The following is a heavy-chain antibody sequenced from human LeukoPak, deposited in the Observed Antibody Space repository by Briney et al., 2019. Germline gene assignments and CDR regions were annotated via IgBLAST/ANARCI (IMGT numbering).Heavy chain of an antibody. J-gene: IGHJ4*02. D-gene: IGHD4-11*01. CDR1: GYFVSSGYY. CDR3: ASRTTVTNALSFDY. V-gene: IGHV4-38-2*01. CDR2: IYNTGST. Sequence: SETLSLTCGVSGYFVSSGYYWGWIREPPGQGLDWMGNIYNTGSTYYNPSLKSRVTISVDTSKNQFSLKLTSVTSADTAVYFCASRTTVTNALSFDYWGRGALVAVSS.